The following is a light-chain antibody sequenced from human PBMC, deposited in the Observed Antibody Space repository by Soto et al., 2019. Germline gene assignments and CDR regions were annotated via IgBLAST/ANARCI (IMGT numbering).Light chain of an antibody. CDR3: VQARQTPLT. Sequence: DIVVTQSPLSLPVTPGEPASISCRSSQSLLYSDGYNYLDWYLQKPGQSPQLLIYLGSYRASGVTDRFSGSGSGTDFTLKISRVEAGDVGVYYCVQARQTPLTFGGGTKVAIK. V-gene: IGKV2-28*01. CDR2: LGS. CDR1: QSLLYSDGYNY. J-gene: IGKJ4*01.